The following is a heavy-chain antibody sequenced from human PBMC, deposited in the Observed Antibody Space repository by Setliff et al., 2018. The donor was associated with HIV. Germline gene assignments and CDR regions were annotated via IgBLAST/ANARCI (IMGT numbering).Heavy chain of an antibody. CDR1: GFIFSNSD. CDR3: ARISVASRYNSDMDV. Sequence: GGSLRLSCAASGFIFSNSDMHWVRQAPGKGLEWVAFIRYGSSEKYYSDSVKGRFTISRDTSKNTLFLQINSLRPEDTAVYYCARISVASRYNSDMDVWGKGTTVTVSS. V-gene: IGHV3-30*02. CDR2: IRYGSSEK. D-gene: IGHD5-12*01. J-gene: IGHJ6*03.